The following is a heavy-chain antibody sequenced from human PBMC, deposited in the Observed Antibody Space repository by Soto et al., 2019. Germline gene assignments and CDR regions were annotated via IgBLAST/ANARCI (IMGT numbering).Heavy chain of an antibody. V-gene: IGHV3-11*04. J-gene: IGHJ4*02. CDR1: GFTFSDYY. D-gene: IGHD2-2*01. Sequence: GGSLRLSCAASGFTFSDYYMSWIRQATEKGMEWVSYISSSGSTIYYANSVKGRFTISRDNANNSLYLQMNSLRAEDTVVYYCARAGRRKLPPAISFWGERSLVTVSS. CDR3: ARAGRRKLPPAISF. CDR2: ISSSGSTI.